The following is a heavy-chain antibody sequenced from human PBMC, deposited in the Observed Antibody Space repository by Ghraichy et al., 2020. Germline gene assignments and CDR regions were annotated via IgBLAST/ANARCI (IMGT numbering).Heavy chain of an antibody. CDR1: GFTFSSYA. CDR3: AKSLNKFITMTLDP. J-gene: IGHJ5*02. CDR2: ISGSGDST. V-gene: IGHV3-23*01. Sequence: GGSLRLSCAASGFTFSSYAMSWVRQAPGKGLEWVSGISGSGDSTYYADSVQGRFTISRDNSKNTLYLQMNSLRAEDTAVYYCAKSLNKFITMTLDPWGQGTLVTVSS. D-gene: IGHD3-22*01.